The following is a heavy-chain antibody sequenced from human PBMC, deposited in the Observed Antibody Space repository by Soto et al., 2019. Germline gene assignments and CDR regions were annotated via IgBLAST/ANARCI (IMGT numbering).Heavy chain of an antibody. V-gene: IGHV4-59*01. D-gene: IGHD2-15*01. CDR3: TRVGARSCSGATCPMAY. CDR1: GGSISSYY. J-gene: IGHJ4*02. CDR2: IYYSGST. Sequence: SETLSLTCTVSGGSISSYYWSWIRQPPGKGLEWIGYIYYSGSTNYNPSLKSRVTISVDTSKNQFSLKVSSVTAADTAVYYCTRVGARSCSGATCPMAYWGQGALVTVSS.